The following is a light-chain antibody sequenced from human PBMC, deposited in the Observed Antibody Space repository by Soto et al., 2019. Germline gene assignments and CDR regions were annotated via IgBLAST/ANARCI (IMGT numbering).Light chain of an antibody. CDR3: QSYDSSLSGVV. CDR2: GNT. V-gene: IGLV1-40*01. J-gene: IGLJ2*01. Sequence: QSVLKQAPSVSGAPGPRVTISRTGGSSNIGAGYDVHWYQQLPGTAPKLLIYGNTNRPSGVPDRFSGSKSGTSASLAITGLQAEDEADYYCQSYDSSLSGVVFGGGTKLTVL. CDR1: SSNIGAGYD.